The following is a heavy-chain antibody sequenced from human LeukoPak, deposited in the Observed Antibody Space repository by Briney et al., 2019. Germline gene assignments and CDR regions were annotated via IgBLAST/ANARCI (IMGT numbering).Heavy chain of an antibody. J-gene: IGHJ4*02. CDR2: ISNSGREI. V-gene: IGHV3-21*05. D-gene: IGHD7-27*01. CDR1: GFTFSSYW. Sequence: GGSLRLSCAASGFTFSSYWMSWVRQAPGKGLEWVSYISNSGREINYADSVKGRFTISRDNAMSSLYLQMNSLRVEDTAVYYCGRGHWGLDYWGQGTLVTVSS. CDR3: GRGHWGLDY.